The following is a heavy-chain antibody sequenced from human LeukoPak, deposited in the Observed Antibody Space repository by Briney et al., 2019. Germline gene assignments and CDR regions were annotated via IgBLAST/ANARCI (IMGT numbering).Heavy chain of an antibody. CDR2: INPTGGST. CDR3: ARDNSVGDNAWWFDP. CDR1: GYTFTRHY. D-gene: IGHD1-26*01. J-gene: IGHJ5*02. Sequence: GASVKVSCKASGYTFTRHYMHWVRQAPGQGLEWMGLINPTGGSTGYAQKFQGRVTMTRDMSTSTDYMELSSLRSEDTAIYYCARDNSVGDNAWWFDPWGQGTLVTVSS. V-gene: IGHV1-46*01.